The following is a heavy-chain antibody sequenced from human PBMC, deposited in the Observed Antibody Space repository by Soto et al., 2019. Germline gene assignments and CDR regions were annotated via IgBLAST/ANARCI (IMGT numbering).Heavy chain of an antibody. J-gene: IGHJ3*02. CDR1: GFTFSSYA. CDR2: ISGSGGST. D-gene: IGHD2-21*02. CDR3: AKDAHIVVVTDDAFDI. Sequence: EVQLLESGGGLVQPGGSLRLSCAASGFTFSSYAMSWVRQAPGKGLEWVSAISGSGGSTYYADSVKGRFTISRDNSKNTQYLQMNSLRADDTDVYYCAKDAHIVVVTDDAFDIWGQGTMVTGSS. V-gene: IGHV3-23*01.